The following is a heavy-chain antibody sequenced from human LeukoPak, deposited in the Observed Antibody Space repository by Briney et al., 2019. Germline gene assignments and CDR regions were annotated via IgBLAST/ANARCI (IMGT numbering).Heavy chain of an antibody. CDR2: ISSSSSTI. CDR3: ARDERQTAMITFGDLDP. V-gene: IGHV3-48*01. D-gene: IGHD3-16*01. Sequence: GGSLRLSCAASGFTFSSYSMNWVRQAPGKGLEWVSYISSSSSTIYYADSVKGRFTISRDNAKNSLYLQMNSLRAEDTAVYYCARDERQTAMITFGDLDPWGQGTLVTVSS. J-gene: IGHJ5*02. CDR1: GFTFSSYS.